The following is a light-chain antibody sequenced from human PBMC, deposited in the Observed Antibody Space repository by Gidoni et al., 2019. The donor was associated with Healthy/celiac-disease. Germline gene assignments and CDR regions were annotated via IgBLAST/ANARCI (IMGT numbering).Light chain of an antibody. V-gene: IGKV1-8*01. Sequence: IRPTHSPSSFSAATGDRGTITCRASQGISSYLAWYQQKPGKAPKLLIYAASTLQSGVPSRFSGSGSGTDFTLTISCLQSEDFATYYCQQYYSYPLTFGAGTKVEIK. J-gene: IGKJ4*01. CDR1: QGISSY. CDR2: AAS. CDR3: QQYYSYPLT.